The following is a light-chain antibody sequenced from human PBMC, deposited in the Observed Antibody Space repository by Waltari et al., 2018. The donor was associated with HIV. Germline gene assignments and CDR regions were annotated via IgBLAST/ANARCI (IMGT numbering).Light chain of an antibody. V-gene: IGKV1-39*01. J-gene: IGKJ1*01. CDR3: QQSYTTPRT. CDR1: QSISSY. Sequence: DIQMTQSPSSLSASVGDRVTITCRASQSISSYLNWYQQKPGKAPKVLIYAASSLQSGVPSRFSSSGAGTDFTLTITSLQPEDFATYYCQQSYTTPRTFGQGTKVEIK. CDR2: AAS.